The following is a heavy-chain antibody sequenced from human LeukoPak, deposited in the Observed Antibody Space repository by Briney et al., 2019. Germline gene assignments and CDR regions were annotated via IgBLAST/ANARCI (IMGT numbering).Heavy chain of an antibody. CDR2: ISANNGDT. CDR1: GYTFTNYG. V-gene: IGHV1-18*01. CDR3: ARGPIAAAGDY. J-gene: IGHJ4*02. Sequence: ASVKVSCKASGYTFTNYGITWVRQAPGQGLEWMGWISANNGDTDYAQNLQGRVTMTRDTSTSTAYMEVRSLRSDDTAVYYCARGPIAAAGDYWGQGTLVTVSS. D-gene: IGHD6-13*01.